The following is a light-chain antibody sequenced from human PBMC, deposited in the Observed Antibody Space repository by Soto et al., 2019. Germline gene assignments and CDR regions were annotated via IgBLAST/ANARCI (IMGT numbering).Light chain of an antibody. V-gene: IGLV1-44*01. CDR1: SSNIGSNT. J-gene: IGLJ2*01. CDR3: AAWDDSLRGVI. Sequence: QSVLTQPPSASGTPGQRVTISCSGSSSNIGSNTVHWYQQIPGMAPKLLIYGNNLRPTGVPDRFSGSKSATSVSLAISGLQSEDEADYYCAAWDDSLRGVIFGGGTQLTVL. CDR2: GNN.